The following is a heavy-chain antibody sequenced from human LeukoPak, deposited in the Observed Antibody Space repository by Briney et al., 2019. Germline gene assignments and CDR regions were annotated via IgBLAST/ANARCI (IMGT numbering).Heavy chain of an antibody. CDR3: ARVLMAGDSAGISIFDY. D-gene: IGHD3-10*01. CDR1: GFTFSSYW. Sequence: PGGSLRLSCAASGFTFSSYWMHWVRQAPGKGLVRVSRLNGYGSSANYTDSVQGRFTISRDNTQNTLYLQMNGLRAEDTAVYYCARVLMAGDSAGISIFDYWGQGALVTVSS. V-gene: IGHV3-74*01. CDR2: LNGYGSSA. J-gene: IGHJ4*02.